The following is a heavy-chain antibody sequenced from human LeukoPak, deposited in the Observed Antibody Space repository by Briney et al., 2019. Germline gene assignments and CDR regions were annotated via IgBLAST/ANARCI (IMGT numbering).Heavy chain of an antibody. CDR2: IYYSGST. Sequence: PSETLSLTCTVSGGSISSYYWSWTRQPPGKGLEWIGYIYYSGSTNYNPSLKSRVTISVDTSKNQFSLKLSSVTAADTAVYYCARHSLDYGPGSYYVDYWGQGTLVTVSS. J-gene: IGHJ4*02. CDR3: ARHSLDYGPGSYYVDY. D-gene: IGHD3-10*01. V-gene: IGHV4-59*08. CDR1: GGSISSYY.